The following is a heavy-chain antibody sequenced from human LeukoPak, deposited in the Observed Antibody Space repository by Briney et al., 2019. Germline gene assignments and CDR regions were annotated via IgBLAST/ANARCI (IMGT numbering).Heavy chain of an antibody. CDR1: EFTVSSNH. V-gene: IGHV3-30*18. CDR2: ISYDGSNK. J-gene: IGHJ4*02. CDR3: AKGGLRYFDWFIDY. D-gene: IGHD3-9*01. Sequence: PGGSLRLSCAASEFTVSSNHMSWVRQAPGKGLEWVAVISYDGSNKYYADSVKGRFTISRDNSKNTLYLQMNSLRAEDTAVYYCAKGGLRYFDWFIDYWGQGTLVTVSS.